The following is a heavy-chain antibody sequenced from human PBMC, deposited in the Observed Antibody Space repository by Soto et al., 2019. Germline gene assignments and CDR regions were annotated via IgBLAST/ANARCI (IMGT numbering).Heavy chain of an antibody. J-gene: IGHJ3*01. V-gene: IGHV3-33*01. D-gene: IGHD2-21*01. CDR3: ARDWGACTPGECYSHGFDL. CDR1: GFTLDTYG. CDR2: SWHDGRHL. Sequence: QEQLVESGGGMVQPGGSLRISCAVSGFTLDTYGMHWVRQAAGQGLEWVAVSWHDGRHLDYADSVRGRITVFRDDSKNTLFMEMSGRRGDDTAVYYCARDWGACTPGECYSHGFDLWGQGTLVTVSS.